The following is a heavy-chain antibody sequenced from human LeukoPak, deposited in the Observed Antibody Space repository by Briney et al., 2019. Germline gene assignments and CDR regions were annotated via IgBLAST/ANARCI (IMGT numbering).Heavy chain of an antibody. CDR2: IIPIFGTA. Sequence: ASVKVSCKASGGTFSSYAISWVRQAPGQGLEWMGGIIPIFGTANYAQKFQGRVTITADESTSTAYMELSSLRSEDTAVYYCARVRALVPALGYYYYYYMDVWGKGTTVTVSS. J-gene: IGHJ6*03. CDR3: ARVRALVPALGYYYYYYMDV. V-gene: IGHV1-69*13. D-gene: IGHD2-2*01. CDR1: GGTFSSYA.